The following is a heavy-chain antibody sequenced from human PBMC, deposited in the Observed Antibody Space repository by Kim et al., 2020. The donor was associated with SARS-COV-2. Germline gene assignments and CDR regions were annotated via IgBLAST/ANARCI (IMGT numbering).Heavy chain of an antibody. CDR2: ISYDGSNK. CDR3: ARGMGGSYYSHFDY. CDR1: GFTFSSYA. D-gene: IGHD1-26*01. Sequence: GGSLRLSCAASGFTFSSYAMHWVRQAPGKGLEWVALISYDGSNKYYADSVKGRFTISRDNSKNTLYLQMNSLRAEDTAVYYCARGMGGSYYSHFDYWGQGTVVTVSS. J-gene: IGHJ4*02. V-gene: IGHV3-30-3*01.